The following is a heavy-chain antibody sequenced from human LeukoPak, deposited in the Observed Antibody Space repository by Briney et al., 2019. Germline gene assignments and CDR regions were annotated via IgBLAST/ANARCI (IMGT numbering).Heavy chain of an antibody. V-gene: IGHV3-48*01. CDR2: ISVISTTI. CDR1: GFNFSTYT. Sequence: SGGSLRLSCTASGFNFSTYTMVWVRQASGKGLEWISYISVISTTIYYADSVKGRFTVSRDNAKNSLYLQMNSLRVEDTAVYYCARDMGPHDCWGHGTLVTVSS. D-gene: IGHD3-16*01. J-gene: IGHJ4*01. CDR3: ARDMGPHDC.